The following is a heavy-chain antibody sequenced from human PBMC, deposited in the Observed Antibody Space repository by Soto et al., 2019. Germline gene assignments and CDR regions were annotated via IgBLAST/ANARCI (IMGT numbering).Heavy chain of an antibody. CDR1: GFTFTSSA. Sequence: SVKVSCKASGFTFTSSAVQWVRQARGQRLEWIGWIVVGSGNTNYAQKFQERVTITRDMSTSTAYMELSSLRSEDTAVYYCAADHYDFWSGPAADYYGMDVWGQGTTVTVPS. CDR3: AADHYDFWSGPAADYYGMDV. J-gene: IGHJ6*02. CDR2: IVVGSGNT. D-gene: IGHD3-3*01. V-gene: IGHV1-58*01.